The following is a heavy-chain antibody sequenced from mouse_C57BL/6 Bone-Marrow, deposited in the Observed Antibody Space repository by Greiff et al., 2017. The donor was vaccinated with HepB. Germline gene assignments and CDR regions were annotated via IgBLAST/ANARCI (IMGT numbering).Heavy chain of an antibody. D-gene: IGHD2-2*01. CDR3: ARDRGYGYDRYAMDY. V-gene: IGHV5-4*01. Sequence: EVKVVESGGGLVKPGGSLKLSCAASGFTFSSYAMSWVRQTPEKRLEWVATISDGGSYTYYPDNVKGRFTISRDNAKNNLYLQMSHLKSEDTAMYYCARDRGYGYDRYAMDYWGQGTSVTVSS. CDR2: ISDGGSYT. J-gene: IGHJ4*01. CDR1: GFTFSSYA.